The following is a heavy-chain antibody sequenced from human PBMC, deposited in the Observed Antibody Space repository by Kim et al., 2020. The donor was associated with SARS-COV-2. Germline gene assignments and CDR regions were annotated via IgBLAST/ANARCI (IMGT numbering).Heavy chain of an antibody. CDR2: IIPIFGTA. D-gene: IGHD1-1*01. J-gene: IGHJ4*02. CDR1: GGTFSTYG. Sequence: SVKVSCKASGGTFSTYGISWVRQAPGQGLEWMGGIIPIFGTANYAQKFQGRLTITADESTTTAYMELTSLTSDDTAVYYCAREGKQQPVNSFDYWGQGTLVTVSS. CDR3: AREGKQQPVNSFDY. V-gene: IGHV1-69*13.